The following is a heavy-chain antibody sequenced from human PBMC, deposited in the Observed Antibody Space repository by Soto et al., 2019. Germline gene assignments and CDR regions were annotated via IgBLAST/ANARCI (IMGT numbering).Heavy chain of an antibody. Sequence: QLQLQESGSGLVKPSQTLSLTCAVSGGSISSGGYSWSWIRQPPGKGLEWIGYIYHSGSTYYNPSLKSGVTIPEDGPKNRFPRKLSCVTAGDTAVYYCARGEGGILDSWARGPLFPVPS. D-gene: IGHD1-26*01. J-gene: IGHJ5*01. CDR1: GGSISSGGYS. CDR2: IYHSGST. V-gene: IGHV4-30-2*01. CDR3: ARGEGGILDS.